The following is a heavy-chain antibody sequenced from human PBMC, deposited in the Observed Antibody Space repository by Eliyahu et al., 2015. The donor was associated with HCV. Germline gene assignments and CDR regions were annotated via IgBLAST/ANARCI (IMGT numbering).Heavy chain of an antibody. D-gene: IGHD3-10*01. Sequence: EVQLVESGGGLVKPGGSLRLXXAAXXXTXSKAWMSWVRQXPGKGLEWIGRIKSKTDGGTTDYAAPVKGRFTISRDDSKSTLYLQMNSLKTEDTAVYYCTTGAPGGFDYYLDVWGQGTTVTVSS. J-gene: IGHJ6*03. CDR2: IKSKTDGGTT. CDR3: TTGAPGGFDYYLDV. V-gene: IGHV3-15*01. CDR1: XXTXSKAW.